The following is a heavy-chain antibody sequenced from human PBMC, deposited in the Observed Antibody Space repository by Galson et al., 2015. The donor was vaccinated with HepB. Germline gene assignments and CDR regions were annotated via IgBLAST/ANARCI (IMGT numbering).Heavy chain of an antibody. CDR1: GFTFSSYS. V-gene: IGHV3-48*01. Sequence: SLRLSCAASGFTFSSYSMNWVRQAPGKGLEWVSYISSSSSTIYYADSVKGRFTISRDNAKNSLYLQMNSLRAEDTAVYYCARDFTGAEDIYYYYYMDVWGKGTTVTVSS. CDR2: ISSSSSTI. D-gene: IGHD2-8*02. J-gene: IGHJ6*03. CDR3: ARDFTGAEDIYYYYYMDV.